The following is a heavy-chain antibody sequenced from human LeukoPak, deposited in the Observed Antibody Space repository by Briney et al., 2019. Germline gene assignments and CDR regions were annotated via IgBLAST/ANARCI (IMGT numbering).Heavy chain of an antibody. J-gene: IGHJ3*02. CDR3: AKDIGSYYDILTRLNAFDI. D-gene: IGHD3-9*01. CDR1: GFTFDDYA. Sequence: GGSLRLSCAASGFTFDDYAMHWVRQAPGKGLEWVSGISWNSGSIGYADSVKGRFTISRDNAKNSLYLQMNSLRAEDTALYYCAKDIGSYYDILTRLNAFDIWGQGTMVTVSS. V-gene: IGHV3-9*01. CDR2: ISWNSGSI.